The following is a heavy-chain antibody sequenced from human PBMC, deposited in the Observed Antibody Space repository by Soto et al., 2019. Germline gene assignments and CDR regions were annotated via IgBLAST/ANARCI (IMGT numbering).Heavy chain of an antibody. CDR2: INAGNGNT. J-gene: IGHJ4*02. CDR1: GYTFTSYA. Sequence: QVQLVQSGAEVKKPGASVKVSCKASGYTFTSYAMHWVRQAPGQRLEWMGWINAGNGNTKYSQKFQGRVTITRDTSASTAYMELSSLRSEDTAVYYCARGEFLSYDDYWGQGTLVAVSS. D-gene: IGHD3-16*01. V-gene: IGHV1-3*01. CDR3: ARGEFLSYDDY.